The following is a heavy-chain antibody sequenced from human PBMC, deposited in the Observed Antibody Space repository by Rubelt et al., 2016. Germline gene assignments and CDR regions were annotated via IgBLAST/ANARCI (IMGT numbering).Heavy chain of an antibody. CDR3: ARGGLSELLWFGESRIDY. Sequence: QVQLVQSGAEVKKPGASVKVSCKASGYTFTSYAMHWVRQAPGQRLEWMGWINAGNGNTKYSQKFQGRATITRDTSASPAYMELGSLRSEDTAVYYCARGGLSELLWFGESRIDYWGQGTLVTVSS. CDR1: GYTFTSYA. J-gene: IGHJ4*02. V-gene: IGHV1-3*01. CDR2: INAGNGNT. D-gene: IGHD3-10*01.